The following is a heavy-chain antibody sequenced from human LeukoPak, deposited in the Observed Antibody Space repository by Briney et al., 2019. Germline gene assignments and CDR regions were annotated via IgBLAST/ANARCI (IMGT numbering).Heavy chain of an antibody. CDR3: TTLYGGSLDY. J-gene: IGHJ4*02. V-gene: IGHV3-48*04. CDR2: ISSSSSTI. D-gene: IGHD5-12*01. CDR1: GFTFSSYS. Sequence: GGSLRLSCAASGFTFSSYSMNWVHQAPGKGLEWVSYISSSSSTIYYADSVKGRFTISGDNAKNTLFLQMNSLRAEDTAMYYCTTLYGGSLDYWGQGTLVTVSS.